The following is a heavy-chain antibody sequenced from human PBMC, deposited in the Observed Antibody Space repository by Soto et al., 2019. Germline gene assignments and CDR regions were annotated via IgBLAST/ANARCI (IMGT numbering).Heavy chain of an antibody. CDR1: GFTFSSYA. D-gene: IGHD3-16*02. J-gene: IGHJ6*03. Sequence: GGSLRLSCAASGFTFSSYAMSWVRQAPGKGLEWVSAISGSGGSTYYADSVKGRFTISRDNSKNTLYLQMNSLRAEDTAVYYCAKASMITFGGVIVKGLYYYYYYMDVRGKGTTVTVSS. CDR2: ISGSGGST. CDR3: AKASMITFGGVIVKGLYYYYYYMDV. V-gene: IGHV3-23*01.